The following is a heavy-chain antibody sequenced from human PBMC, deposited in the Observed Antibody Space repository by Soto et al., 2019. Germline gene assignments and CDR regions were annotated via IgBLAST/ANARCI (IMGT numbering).Heavy chain of an antibody. CDR1: GYTFTSYD. V-gene: IGHV1-2*04. D-gene: IGHD6-13*01. CDR3: ARAYSRDAFDI. J-gene: IGHJ3*02. CDR2: ISAYNGNT. Sequence: ASVKVSCKASGYTFTSYDINWVRQATGQGLEWMGWISAYNGNTNYAQKFQGWVTMTRDTSISTAYMELSRLRSDDTAVYYCARAYSRDAFDIWGQGTMVTVSS.